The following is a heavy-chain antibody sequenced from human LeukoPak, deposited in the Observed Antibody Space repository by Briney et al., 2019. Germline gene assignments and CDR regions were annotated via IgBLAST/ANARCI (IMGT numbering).Heavy chain of an antibody. Sequence: GGSLRLSCAASGFTFSNYWINWVRQAPGRGLEWVANIKQDGSETYCVDSVKGRFTISRDNAKNSLYLQMNSLRAEDTAVYYCAELGITMIGGVWGQGTMVTVSS. CDR2: IKQDGSET. V-gene: IGHV3-7*01. CDR3: AELGITMIGGV. J-gene: IGHJ3*01. D-gene: IGHD3-10*02. CDR1: GFTFSNYW.